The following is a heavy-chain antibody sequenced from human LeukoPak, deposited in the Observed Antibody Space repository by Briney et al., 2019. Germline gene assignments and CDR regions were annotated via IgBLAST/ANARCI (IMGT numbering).Heavy chain of an antibody. CDR3: AKDRAKHGGERVLRNYYYYYMDV. CDR2: FNWNGGRT. CDR1: GFTFDDYG. V-gene: IGHV3-20*04. J-gene: IGHJ6*03. D-gene: IGHD5-24*01. Sequence: GGSLRLSCAAPGFTFDDYGTSWVRQAPGKGLEWVSGFNWNGGRTVYADSVKGRFTISRDNAKNSPYLQMNSLRAEDTALFYFAKDRAKHGGERVLRNYYYYYMDVWGKGTTVTVSS.